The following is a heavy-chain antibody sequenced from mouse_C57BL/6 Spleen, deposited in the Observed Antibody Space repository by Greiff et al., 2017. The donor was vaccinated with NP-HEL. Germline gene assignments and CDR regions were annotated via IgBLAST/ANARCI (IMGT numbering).Heavy chain of an antibody. V-gene: IGHV14-2*01. Sequence: VQLQQSGAELVKPGASVKLSCTASGFNIKDYYMHWVKQRTEQGLEWIGRIDPEDGETKYAPKFQGKATIPADTSSNTAYLQRSSLTSEDTAVYYCDRRISTRDYYAMDYWGQGTSVTVSS. CDR3: DRRISTRDYYAMDY. CDR2: IDPEDGET. J-gene: IGHJ4*01. CDR1: GFNIKDYY. D-gene: IGHD2-14*01.